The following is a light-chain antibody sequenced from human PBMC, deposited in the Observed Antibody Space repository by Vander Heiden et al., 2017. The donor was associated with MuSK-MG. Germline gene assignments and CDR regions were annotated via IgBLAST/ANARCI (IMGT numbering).Light chain of an antibody. V-gene: IGLV1-44*01. Sequence: QSLLTKPPSASGNPGQRVTIPCSGTSSNNGSYTVDWYQQLPATAPNLLIYTNNHRPSGVPDRFSGSKSGTSASLAISGLQAEDEADYYCAAWDDSLLYVFGTGTKVSVL. CDR3: AAWDDSLLYV. J-gene: IGLJ1*01. CDR2: TNN. CDR1: SSNNGSYT.